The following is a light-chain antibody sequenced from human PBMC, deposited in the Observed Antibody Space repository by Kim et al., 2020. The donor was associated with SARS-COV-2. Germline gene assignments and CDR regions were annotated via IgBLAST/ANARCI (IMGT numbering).Light chain of an antibody. CDR2: GAS. CDR3: QQYNEWPLT. V-gene: IGKV3-15*01. Sequence: EIVMTQSLVSLSVSPGEGATLSCRASQSVSSSLAWYQQRPGQAPRLLIYGASTRATGIPARFSGSGSGTEFTLTINNLQSEDFAVYYCQQYNEWPLTFGGGTKVDI. CDR1: QSVSSS. J-gene: IGKJ4*01.